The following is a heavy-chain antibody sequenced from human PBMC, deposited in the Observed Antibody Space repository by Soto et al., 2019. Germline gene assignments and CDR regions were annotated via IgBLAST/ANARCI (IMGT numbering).Heavy chain of an antibody. J-gene: IGHJ6*02. V-gene: IGHV1-69*06. D-gene: IGHD3-22*01. CDR3: ARWAYYYDSSGYYPLGGYYYGMDV. CDR1: GGTFSSYA. Sequence: SVKVSCKASGGTFSSYAISWVRQAPGQGLEWMGGIIPIFGTANYAQKFQGRVTITADKSTSTAYMELSSLRSEDTAVYYCARWAYYYDSSGYYPLGGYYYGMDVWGQGTTVTVSS. CDR2: IIPIFGTA.